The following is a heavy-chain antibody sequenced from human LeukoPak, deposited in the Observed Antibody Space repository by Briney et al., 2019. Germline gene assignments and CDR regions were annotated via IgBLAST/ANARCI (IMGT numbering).Heavy chain of an antibody. Sequence: GASVNVSSKTSRGTFSSYAISWVRQAPGQGLEWMGGIIPIFGVANYAQKFQGRVTITADESTSTAYMELSSLRSEDTVVYYCARAAYYNYYYSSSYYGDHDAFDIWGQGTMVTVSS. CDR2: IIPIFGVA. CDR1: RGTFSSYA. D-gene: IGHD3-22*01. CDR3: ARAAYYNYYYSSSYYGDHDAFDI. V-gene: IGHV1-69*13. J-gene: IGHJ3*02.